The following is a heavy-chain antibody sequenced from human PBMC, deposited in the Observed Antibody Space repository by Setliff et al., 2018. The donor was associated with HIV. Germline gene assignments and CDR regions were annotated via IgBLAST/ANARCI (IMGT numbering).Heavy chain of an antibody. CDR1: GFTFSSYW. CDR3: TRDPSNNYFHFYMDV. Sequence: SCAASGFTFSSYWMHWVRQAPGKGLVWVSRISRDGTSTSYADSVKGRFTTSRDKNTVYLQMNGLRVDDTAVYYCTRDPSNNYFHFYMDVWGKGTTVTVS. J-gene: IGHJ6*03. CDR2: ISRDGTST. V-gene: IGHV3-74*01. D-gene: IGHD1-1*01.